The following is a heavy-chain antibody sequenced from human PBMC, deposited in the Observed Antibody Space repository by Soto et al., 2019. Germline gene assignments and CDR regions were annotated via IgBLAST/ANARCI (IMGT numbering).Heavy chain of an antibody. CDR2: ISSSSSYI. CDR1: GFTFSSYS. CDR3: ARGGGVTTRLFLYYYYGMDV. D-gene: IGHD4-17*01. Sequence: GGSLRLSCAASGFTFSSYSMNWVRQAPGKGLEWVSSISSSSSYIYYADSVKGRFIISRDNAKNSLYLQMNSLRAEDTAVYCCARGGGVTTRLFLYYYYGMDVWGQGTTVTVSS. V-gene: IGHV3-21*01. J-gene: IGHJ6*02.